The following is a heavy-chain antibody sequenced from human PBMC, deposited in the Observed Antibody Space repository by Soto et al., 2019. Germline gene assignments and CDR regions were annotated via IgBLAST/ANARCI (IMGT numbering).Heavy chain of an antibody. CDR1: GFTFSSYS. D-gene: IGHD1-7*01. CDR3: ARDLGLELQDWFDP. J-gene: IGHJ5*02. Sequence: EVQLVESGGGLVKPGGSLRLSCAASGFTFSSYSMNWVRQAPGKGLEWVSSISSSSSYIYYADSVKGRFTISRDNAKNSLYLQMNSLRAEDTAVYYCARDLGLELQDWFDPWGQGTLVTVSS. CDR2: ISSSSSYI. V-gene: IGHV3-21*01.